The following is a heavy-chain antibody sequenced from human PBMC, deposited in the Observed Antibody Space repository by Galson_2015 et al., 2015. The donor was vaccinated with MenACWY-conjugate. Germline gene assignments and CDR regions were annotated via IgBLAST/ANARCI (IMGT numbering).Heavy chain of an antibody. D-gene: IGHD6-25*01. Sequence: SLRLSCAASGFTFNNYWMHWVRQPPGKGLEWISYIKADGSFSNYADFVKGRFTTSRDNAKNSLYLQMSSLRAEDTAVHFCARESAAAANGNSFDIWGLGTMLTVSS. V-gene: IGHV3-74*01. CDR1: GFTFNNYW. CDR2: IKADGSFS. J-gene: IGHJ3*02. CDR3: ARESAAAANGNSFDI.